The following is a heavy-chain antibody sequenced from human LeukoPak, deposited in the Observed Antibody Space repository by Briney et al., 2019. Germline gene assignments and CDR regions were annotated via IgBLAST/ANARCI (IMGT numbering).Heavy chain of an antibody. V-gene: IGHV3-7*01. CDR1: GGSGFTFSTHW. Sequence: PGGSLRLSCAASGGSGFTFSTHWMSWVRQAPGKGLEWVADIKQDGSEKYYVDSVKGRFTISRDNAQNSLYLQVNSLRAEDTAVYYCAKHWSRGRDYWGQGTLVTVSS. CDR2: IKQDGSEK. J-gene: IGHJ4*02. D-gene: IGHD3-16*01. CDR3: AKHWSRGRDY.